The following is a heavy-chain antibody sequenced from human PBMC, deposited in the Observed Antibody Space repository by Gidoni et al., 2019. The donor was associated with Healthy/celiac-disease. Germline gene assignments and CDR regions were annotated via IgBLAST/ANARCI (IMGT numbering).Heavy chain of an antibody. CDR2: INPNSGGT. CDR1: GYTFTGYY. V-gene: IGHV1-2*04. CDR3: ARGGGYCSGGSCSRYYYYYGMDV. J-gene: IGHJ6*02. Sequence: QVQLVQSGAEVKKPGASVKVSCKASGYTFTGYYMPWVRQAPGQGLEWMGWINPNSGGTNYAQKFQGWVTMTRDTSISTAYMELSRLRSDDTAVYYCARGGGYCSGGSCSRYYYYYGMDVWGQGTTVTVSS. D-gene: IGHD2-15*01.